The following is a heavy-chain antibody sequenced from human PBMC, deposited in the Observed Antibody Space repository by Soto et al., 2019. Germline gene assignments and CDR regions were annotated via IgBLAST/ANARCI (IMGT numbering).Heavy chain of an antibody. D-gene: IGHD2-8*01. CDR2: INPKSGGT. CDR3: ARGDSTDCSNGVCSFFYNHDMDV. CDR1: GYSFTDYH. Sequence: VKVSCKASGYSFTDYHIHWVRQAPGQGLEWLGRINPKSGGTSTAQKFQGWVTMTTDTSISTASMELTRLTSDDTAIYYCARGDSTDCSNGVCSFFYNHDMDVWGQGTTVTVSS. V-gene: IGHV1-2*04. J-gene: IGHJ6*02.